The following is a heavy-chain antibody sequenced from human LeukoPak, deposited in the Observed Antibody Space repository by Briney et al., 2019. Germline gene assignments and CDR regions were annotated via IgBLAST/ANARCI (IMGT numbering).Heavy chain of an antibody. J-gene: IGHJ6*02. CDR1: GFTFDDYA. D-gene: IGHD3-9*01. V-gene: IGHV3-9*01. CDR2: ISWNSGSI. CDR3: AKDKELRYFGPNGMDV. Sequence: GGSLRLSCAASGFTFDDYAMHWVRQAPGKGLEWVSGISWNSGSIGYADSVKGRFTISRDNAKNSLYLQMNSLRAEDTALYYCAKDKELRYFGPNGMDVWGQGTTVTVSS.